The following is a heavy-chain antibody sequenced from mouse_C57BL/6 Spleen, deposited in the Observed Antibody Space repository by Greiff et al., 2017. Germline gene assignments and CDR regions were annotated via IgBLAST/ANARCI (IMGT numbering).Heavy chain of an antibody. Sequence: VQLQQPGAELVKPGASVKMSCKASGYTFTSYWITWVKQRPGQGLEWIGDIYPGSGSTNYNEKFKSKATLTVDTSASTAYLQLSSLTSEDSAVYYCARCDYDGDWYFDVWGTGTTVTVSS. D-gene: IGHD2-4*01. V-gene: IGHV1-55*01. CDR3: ARCDYDGDWYFDV. J-gene: IGHJ1*03. CDR2: IYPGSGST. CDR1: GYTFTSYW.